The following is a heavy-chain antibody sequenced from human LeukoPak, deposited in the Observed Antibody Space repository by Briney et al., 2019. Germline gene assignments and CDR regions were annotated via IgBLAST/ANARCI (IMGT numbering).Heavy chain of an antibody. CDR1: GGSISSSSYY. D-gene: IGHD6-13*01. V-gene: IGHV4-39*01. J-gene: IGHJ4*02. Sequence: PSETLSLTCTVSGGSISSSSYYWGWIRQPPGKGLEWLGSIYYSGSTYYNPSLKSRVTISVDTSKNQLSLKLSSVTAADTAVYYCASARTSSRNWFTFDYWGQGILVTVSS. CDR2: IYYSGST. CDR3: ASARTSSRNWFTFDY.